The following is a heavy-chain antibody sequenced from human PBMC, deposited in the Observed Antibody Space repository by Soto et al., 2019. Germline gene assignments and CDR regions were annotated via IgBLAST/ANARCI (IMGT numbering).Heavy chain of an antibody. CDR1: GYTFTSYD. D-gene: IGHD1-26*01. Sequence: ASVQVSCRASGYTFTSYDINWVRRPTGQGLEWMGWINPNSGNTGYAQKCQGRVTITRNTSISTAYMELSSLRSEDTAVYYCARQEAEWDPDYYGMDVWGQGTTVTVSS. J-gene: IGHJ6*02. CDR3: ARQEAEWDPDYYGMDV. V-gene: IGHV1-8*01. CDR2: INPNSGNT.